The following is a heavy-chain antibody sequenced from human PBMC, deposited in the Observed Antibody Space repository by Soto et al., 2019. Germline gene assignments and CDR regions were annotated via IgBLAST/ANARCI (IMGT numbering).Heavy chain of an antibody. Sequence: GGSLRLSCAASGFTFSSYWMSWVRQAPGKGLEWVGNIKQDGSEKYYVDSVKGRFTISRDNAKNSLYLQMNSLRAEDTAVYYCVRVFVSRAGASERYYYGMDVWRQRTTVTVSS. D-gene: IGHD1-1*01. V-gene: IGHV3-7*01. CDR3: VRVFVSRAGASERYYYGMDV. CDR2: IKQDGSEK. J-gene: IGHJ6*02. CDR1: GFTFSSYW.